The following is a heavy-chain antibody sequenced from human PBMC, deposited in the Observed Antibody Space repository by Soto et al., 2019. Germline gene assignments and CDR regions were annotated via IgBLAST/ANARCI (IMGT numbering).Heavy chain of an antibody. V-gene: IGHV4-39*01. CDR1: GGSIRSSSYY. CDR2: LAYNGIT. CDR3: AREICYYFDY. J-gene: IGHJ4*01. D-gene: IGHD2-21*01. Sequence: QLQLQESGPGLVKTSETLSLTCTVSGGSIRSSSYYWGWIRQPPGKGLEWIANLAYNGITYYNPSLKSRVAMSVNTSKTQFSLKLSSVTAASSALYYCAREICYYFDYWCHGTLVTVSS.